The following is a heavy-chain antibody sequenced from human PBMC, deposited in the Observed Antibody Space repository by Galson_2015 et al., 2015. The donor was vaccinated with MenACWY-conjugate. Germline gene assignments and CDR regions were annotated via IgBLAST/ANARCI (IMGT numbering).Heavy chain of an antibody. CDR2: ISGGGGT. CDR3: ARHPGSNSRIYYFDY. J-gene: IGHJ4*02. D-gene: IGHD4-23*01. V-gene: IGHV3-23*01. Sequence: SLRLSCAASDFRFNNYAMSWVRQGPGKGLEWVSTISGGGGTNYADPVKGRFTLPRDISQNNPPLEIRSARAEDTAIYYCARHPGSNSRIYYFDYWGQGIQVTVSS. CDR1: DFRFNNYA.